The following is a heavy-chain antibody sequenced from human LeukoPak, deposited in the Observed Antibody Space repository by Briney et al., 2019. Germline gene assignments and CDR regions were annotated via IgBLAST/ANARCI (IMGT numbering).Heavy chain of an antibody. D-gene: IGHD5-12*01. V-gene: IGHV3-30*02. Sequence: PGGSLRLSCAASGFTFSSYGMHWVRQAPGKGLEWVAFIRYDGSNKYYADSVKGRFTISRDNSKNTLYLQMNSLRAEHTAVYYCAKNPTPYSGYDFRVSYFDYWGQGTLVTVSS. J-gene: IGHJ4*02. CDR1: GFTFSSYG. CDR3: AKNPTPYSGYDFRVSYFDY. CDR2: IRYDGSNK.